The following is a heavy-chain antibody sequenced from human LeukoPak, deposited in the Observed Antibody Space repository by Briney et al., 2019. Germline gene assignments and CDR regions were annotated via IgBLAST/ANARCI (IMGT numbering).Heavy chain of an antibody. V-gene: IGHV4-38-2*02. J-gene: IGHJ4*02. Sequence: SETLSLTCTVSGYSISSGYYWGWIRQPPGKGLEWIGSIYHSGSTYYNPSLKSRVTISVDTSKNQFSLKLSSVTAADTAVYYCAGAYYYGSGSSFSWGQGTLVTVSS. CDR2: IYHSGST. CDR1: GYSISSGYY. D-gene: IGHD3-10*01. CDR3: AGAYYYGSGSSFS.